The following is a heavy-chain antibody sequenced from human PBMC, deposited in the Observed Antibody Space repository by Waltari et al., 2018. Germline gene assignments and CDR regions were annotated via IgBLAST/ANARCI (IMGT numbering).Heavy chain of an antibody. J-gene: IGHJ4*02. V-gene: IGHV4-38-2*02. Sequence: QEQLQESGPGLVKPSETLSLTCAVSGYSISSGYYWSWIRQPPGEGLEWIGCMHHSGTTYYNPSLKSRVTISVDTSKNQFSLKLSSVTAADTAVYYCAREGSSSSFAGAPLFDYWGQGTLVTVSS. CDR2: MHHSGTT. D-gene: IGHD6-6*01. CDR3: AREGSSSSFAGAPLFDY. CDR1: GYSISSGYY.